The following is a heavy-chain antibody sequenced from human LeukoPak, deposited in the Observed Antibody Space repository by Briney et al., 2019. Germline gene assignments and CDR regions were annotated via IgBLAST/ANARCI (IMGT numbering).Heavy chain of an antibody. CDR3: ARDNQGRSGAYYDSSGYYSRYFDL. CDR1: GGSISSGGYS. D-gene: IGHD3-22*01. Sequence: PSETLSLTCAVSGGSISSGGYSWSWIRQPPGKGLEWIGYIYHSGSTYYNPSLKSRVTISVDRSKNQFSLKLSSVTAADTAVYYCARDNQGRSGAYYDSSGYYSRYFDLWGRGTLVTVSS. J-gene: IGHJ2*01. CDR2: IYHSGST. V-gene: IGHV4-30-2*01.